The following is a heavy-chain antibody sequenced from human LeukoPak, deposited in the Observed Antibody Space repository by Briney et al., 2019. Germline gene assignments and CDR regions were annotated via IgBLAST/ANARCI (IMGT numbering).Heavy chain of an antibody. J-gene: IGHJ3*02. D-gene: IGHD2-2*01. Sequence: SETLSRTCTVSGGSISTSGYHWGWCRQPPGKALECIGTIYYSGKTYYNPSLNSRVTISIHTSKNQFSLKLSSVTAADRAVYYCARSGPPAGRPDAFDIWGQGTMATVSS. V-gene: IGHV4-39*07. CDR3: ARSGPPAGRPDAFDI. CDR2: IYYSGKT. CDR1: GGSISTSGYH.